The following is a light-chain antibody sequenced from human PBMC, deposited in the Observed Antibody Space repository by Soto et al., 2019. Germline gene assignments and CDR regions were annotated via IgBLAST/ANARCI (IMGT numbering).Light chain of an antibody. CDR2: EVT. J-gene: IGLJ1*01. V-gene: IGLV2-14*01. Sequence: QSALTQPASVSVSPGQSITISCTGTSTDIGAYNYVSWYQQHPGKAPKLLIYEVTNRPSGVSNRFSGSKSGNTASLTISGLQAEDEANYYRNSYTTLSNRVFGTGTKVTVL. CDR3: NSYTTLSNRV. CDR1: STDIGAYNY.